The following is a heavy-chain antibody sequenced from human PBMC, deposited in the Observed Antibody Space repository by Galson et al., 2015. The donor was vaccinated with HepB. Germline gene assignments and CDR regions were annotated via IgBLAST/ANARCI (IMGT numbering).Heavy chain of an antibody. CDR1: GFTFSSYG. J-gene: IGHJ4*02. D-gene: IGHD4-17*01. CDR3: AKVGGMYGDYHYFDY. CDR2: ISYDESNK. Sequence: SLRLSCAASGFTFSSYGMHWVRQAPGKGLEWVTFISYDESNKYYADSVKGRFTISRDNSKNTLYLQMNNLRTEDTAVYYCAKVGGMYGDYHYFDYWGQGNLVTVSS. V-gene: IGHV3-30*18.